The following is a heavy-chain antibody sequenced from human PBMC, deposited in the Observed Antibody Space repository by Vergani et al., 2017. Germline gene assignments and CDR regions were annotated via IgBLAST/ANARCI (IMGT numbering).Heavy chain of an antibody. CDR2: IRSKAYGQAT. D-gene: IGHD3-10*01. CDR3: VRDQVTMLRGSDALDI. J-gene: IGHJ3*02. CDR1: GFTFGYYA. V-gene: IGHV3-49*03. Sequence: VQLVESGGSVVQPGRSLRLSCTASGFTFGYYAMDWFRQAPGQGREWVGGIRSKAYGQATIYAASVKGRFTISRDDSKSIAYLQMNNLQTEDTAMYYCVRDQVTMLRGSDALDIWGQGTMVTVSS.